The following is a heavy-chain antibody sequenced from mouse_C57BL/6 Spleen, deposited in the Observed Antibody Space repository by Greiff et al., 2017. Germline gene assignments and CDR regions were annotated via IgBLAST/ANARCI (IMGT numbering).Heavy chain of an antibody. D-gene: IGHD1-1*01. CDR1: GYTFTSYW. J-gene: IGHJ4*01. CDR3: IVGYYGYYAMDY. CDR2: IYPGNSDT. V-gene: IGHV1-5*01. Sequence: VQLQQSGTVLARPGASVKMSCKTSGYTFTSYWMHWVKQRPGQGLEWIGAIYPGNSDTSYNQKFKGKAKLTAVTSASTAYMELSSLTNEDSAVYYCIVGYYGYYAMDYWGQGTSVTVSS.